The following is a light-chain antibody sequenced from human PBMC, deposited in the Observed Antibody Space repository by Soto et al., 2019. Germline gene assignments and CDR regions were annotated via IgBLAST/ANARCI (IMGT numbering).Light chain of an antibody. CDR3: QQRGKWPST. CDR1: QSVMNN. V-gene: IGKV3-11*01. CDR2: DAY. Sequence: EIVMTQSPATLSVSPGERVTLSCRASQSVMNNLAWYQHKPGQAPRLLIYDAYTRATGVGARFTGSGSATDFSLTITSLEPEDFAVYYCQQRGKWPSTFGPGTKVEMK. J-gene: IGKJ2*02.